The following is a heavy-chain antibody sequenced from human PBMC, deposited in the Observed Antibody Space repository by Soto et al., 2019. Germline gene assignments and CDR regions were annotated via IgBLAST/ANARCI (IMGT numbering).Heavy chain of an antibody. D-gene: IGHD3-16*01. J-gene: IGHJ6*02. CDR1: GFTFSSYA. CDR2: ISYDGSNK. V-gene: IGHV3-30-3*01. CDR3: ARNSAGENYYYYYGMDV. Sequence: GGSLRLSCAASGFTFSSYAMHWVRQAPGKGLEWVAVISYDGSNKYYADPVKGRFTISRDNSKNTLYLQMNSLRAEDTAVYYCARNSAGENYYYYYGMDVWGQGTTVTVSS.